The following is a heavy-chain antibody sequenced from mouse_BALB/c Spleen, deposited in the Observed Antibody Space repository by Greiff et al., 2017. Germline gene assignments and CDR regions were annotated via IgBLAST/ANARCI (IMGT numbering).Heavy chain of an antibody. J-gene: IGHJ3*01. V-gene: IGHV1-5*01. CDR3: TWGYGGGLLFAY. CDR2: IYPGNSDT. D-gene: IGHD2-2*01. Sequence: VQLQQSGTVLARPGASVKMSCKASGYTFTSYWMHWVKQRPGQGLEWIGAIYPGNSDTSYNQKFKGKAKLTAVTSTSTAYMELSSLTNEDSAVYYCTWGYGGGLLFAYWGQGTLVTVSA. CDR1: GYTFTSYW.